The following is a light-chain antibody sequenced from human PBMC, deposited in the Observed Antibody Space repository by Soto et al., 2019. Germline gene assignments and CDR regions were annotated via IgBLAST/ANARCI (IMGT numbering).Light chain of an antibody. CDR2: AAS. CDR1: QGISSY. Sequence: DIQLTQSPSFLSASVGDRVTITCRASQGISSYLAWYQQKPGKAPKLLISAASTSQSGVPSRFSGSGSGTEFTLTISSLQPEDFATYYCQQLNSYPPTFGQGTKLEIK. V-gene: IGKV1-9*01. J-gene: IGKJ2*01. CDR3: QQLNSYPPT.